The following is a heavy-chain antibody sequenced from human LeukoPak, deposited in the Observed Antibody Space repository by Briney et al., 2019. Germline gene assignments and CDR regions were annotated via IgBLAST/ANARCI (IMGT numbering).Heavy chain of an antibody. V-gene: IGHV3-23*01. CDR1: GFTFSSYA. J-gene: IGHJ4*02. D-gene: IGHD5-18*01. CDR2: ISGSGVST. Sequence: PGGSLRLSCAASGFTFSSYAMSWVRQAPGKGLEWVSAISGSGVSTYYADSVKGRFTISRDSSKNTLYLQMNSLTAEDTAIYYCAKAPANYVDTAMGTFDYWGQGTLVTVSS. CDR3: AKAPANYVDTAMGTFDY.